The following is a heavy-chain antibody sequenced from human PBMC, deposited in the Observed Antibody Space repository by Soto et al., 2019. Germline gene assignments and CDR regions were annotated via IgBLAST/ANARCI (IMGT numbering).Heavy chain of an antibody. Sequence: QVQLVQSGAEVKKPGASVKVSCKASGYTFTSYYMHWVRQAPGQGLEWMGIINPSGGSTSYAQKXQGRGTMPREXXTXTXXMELSSLRSEDTAVYYCAREHGAAAGTGVYNWFDPWGQGTLVTVSS. D-gene: IGHD6-13*01. V-gene: IGHV1-46*01. CDR3: AREHGAAAGTGVYNWFDP. J-gene: IGHJ5*02. CDR1: GYTFTSYY. CDR2: INPSGGST.